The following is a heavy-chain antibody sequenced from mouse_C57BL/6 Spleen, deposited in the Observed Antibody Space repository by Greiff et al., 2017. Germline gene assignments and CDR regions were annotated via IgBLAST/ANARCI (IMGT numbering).Heavy chain of an antibody. Sequence: EVQLQQSGAELVRPGASVKLSCTASGFNIKDDYMHWVKQRPEQGLEWIGWIDPENGDTEYASKFPGKATITADTSSNTAYLQLSSLTSEDTAVYYCTTNYDYDGRDYYAMDYWGQGTSVTVSS. CDR1: GFNIKDDY. V-gene: IGHV14-4*01. CDR3: TTNYDYDGRDYYAMDY. D-gene: IGHD2-4*01. CDR2: IDPENGDT. J-gene: IGHJ4*01.